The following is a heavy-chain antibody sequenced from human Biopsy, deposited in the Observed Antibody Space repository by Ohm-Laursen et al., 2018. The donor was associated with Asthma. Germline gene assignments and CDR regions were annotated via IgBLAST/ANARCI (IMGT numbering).Heavy chain of an antibody. CDR1: GSVFSQCG. D-gene: IGHD3-3*01. CDR3: ARDVMEWYLPAFDF. CDR2: GGSYYDGGLK. J-gene: IGHJ4*02. V-gene: IGHV3-30*03. Sequence: SLRLSCAASGSVFSQCGMTWVRQGPGKGLEWVAVGGSYYDGGLKYYADSVNGRFTVSRDDSKNTLYLQMNSLRPDDTAVYYCARDVMEWYLPAFDFWGQGTLVTVSS.